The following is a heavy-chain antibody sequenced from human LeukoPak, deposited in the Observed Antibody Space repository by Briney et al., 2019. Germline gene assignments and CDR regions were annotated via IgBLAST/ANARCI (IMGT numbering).Heavy chain of an antibody. CDR1: GGSISSSTYY. Sequence: SETLSLTCTVSGGSISSSTYYWGWIRQPPGKGLEWIGSIYYSGSTYYNPSLKSRVTISVDTSKNQFSLKLSSVTAADTAVYYCARASSKGYSSGWYGSTYYYYYMDVWGKGTTVTVSS. CDR2: IYYSGST. D-gene: IGHD6-19*01. J-gene: IGHJ6*03. CDR3: ARASSKGYSSGWYGSTYYYYYMDV. V-gene: IGHV4-39*07.